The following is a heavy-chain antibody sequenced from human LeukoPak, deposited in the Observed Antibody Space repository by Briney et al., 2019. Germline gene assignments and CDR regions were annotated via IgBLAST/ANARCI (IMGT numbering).Heavy chain of an antibody. J-gene: IGHJ4*02. CDR2: INHSGST. CDR1: GGSFSGYY. D-gene: IGHD4-4*01. Sequence: SETLSLTCAVYGGSFSGYYWTWIRQPPGNGLEWIGEINHSGSTNYNPSLKSRVTISVDTSKNQFSLKLSSVTAADTAVYYCARAGRYKGYSNYGYFDYWGQGTLVTVSS. V-gene: IGHV4-34*01. CDR3: ARAGRYKGYSNYGYFDY.